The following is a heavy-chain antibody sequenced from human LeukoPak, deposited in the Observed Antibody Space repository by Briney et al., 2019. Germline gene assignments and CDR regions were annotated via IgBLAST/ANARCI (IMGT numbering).Heavy chain of an antibody. Sequence: ASVKVSCKASSYTFTSYGISWVRQAPGQGLEWLGGIIPIFGTANYAQKFQGRVTITADESTSTAYMELSSLRSEDTAVYYCARRGRYCSSTSCYFDENWFDPWGQGSLVTVSS. CDR2: IIPIFGTA. D-gene: IGHD2-2*01. CDR1: SYTFTSYG. J-gene: IGHJ5*02. CDR3: ARRGRYCSSTSCYFDENWFDP. V-gene: IGHV1-69*13.